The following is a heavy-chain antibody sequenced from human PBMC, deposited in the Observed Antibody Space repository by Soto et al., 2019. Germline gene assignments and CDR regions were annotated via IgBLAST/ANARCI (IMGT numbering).Heavy chain of an antibody. CDR2: ISSDGATK. V-gene: IGHV3-30*14. J-gene: IGHJ5*02. Sequence: GGSLRLSCTASGFAFRSHAMQWVRQAPGKGLEWVAVISSDGATKYVAGSLKGRFTISRDNFESTMSLQMNNLRPEDTALYYCARSSVHIAAAGRLDLWGPGTLVTVSS. D-gene: IGHD6-13*01. CDR1: GFAFRSHA. CDR3: ARSSVHIAAAGRLDL.